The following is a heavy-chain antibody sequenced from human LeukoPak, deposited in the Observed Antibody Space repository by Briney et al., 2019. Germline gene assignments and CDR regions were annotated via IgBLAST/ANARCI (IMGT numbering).Heavy chain of an antibody. CDR1: GGSISSGGYY. J-gene: IGHJ6*02. D-gene: IGHD5-12*01. CDR2: IYHSGST. V-gene: IGHV4-30-2*01. Sequence: KPSQTLSLTCTVSGGSISSGGYYWSWIRQPPGKGLEWIGYIYHSGSTYYNPSLKSRVTISVDRSKNQFSLKLSSVTAADTAVYYCARGSMDIVAPMGSYYYYYGMDVWGQGTTVTVSS. CDR3: ARGSMDIVAPMGSYYYYYGMDV.